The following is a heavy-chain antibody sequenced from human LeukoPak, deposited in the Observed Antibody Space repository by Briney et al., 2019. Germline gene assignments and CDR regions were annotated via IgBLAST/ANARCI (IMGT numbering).Heavy chain of an antibody. CDR1: GFTFSFYA. V-gene: IGHV3-23*01. D-gene: IGHD5-18*01. Sequence: PGGSLRLSCAASGFTFSFYAMSWVRQAPGRGLEWVSAITDSGGSTYYADSVQGRFTISRDNSKKTLFLQVSSLRAEDTAVYYCAIVGGFSYGPNWYFDLWGRGTLVTVSS. CDR2: ITDSGGST. J-gene: IGHJ2*01. CDR3: AIVGGFSYGPNWYFDL.